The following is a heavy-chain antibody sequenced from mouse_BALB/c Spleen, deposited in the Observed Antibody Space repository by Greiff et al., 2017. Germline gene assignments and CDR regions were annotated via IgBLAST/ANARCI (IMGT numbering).Heavy chain of an antibody. CDR2: INSNGGST. CDR1: GFTFSSYY. D-gene: IGHD1-2*01. CDR3: ARHYYGYYAMDY. Sequence: EVQRVESGGGLVKLGGSLKLSCAASGFTFSSYYMSWVRQTPEKRLELVAAINSNGGSTYYPDTVKGRFTISRDNAKNTLYLQMSSLKSEDTALYYCARHYYGYYAMDYWGQGTSVTVSS. V-gene: IGHV5-6-2*01. J-gene: IGHJ4*01.